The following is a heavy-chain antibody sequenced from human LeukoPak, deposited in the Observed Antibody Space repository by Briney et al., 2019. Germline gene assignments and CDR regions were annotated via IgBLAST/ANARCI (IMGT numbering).Heavy chain of an antibody. CDR3: ARWTTTYLDY. D-gene: IGHD3/OR15-3a*01. V-gene: IGHV1-8*01. Sequence: ASVKVSCKASGYSFSSYDINWVRQATGQGLEWMGRMNPDSGNTGYEQKFQGRVTMTRSTSLSTAYMELSSLRSEDTAVYYCARWTTTYLDYWGQGTLVTVSS. CDR2: MNPDSGNT. J-gene: IGHJ4*02. CDR1: GYSFSSYD.